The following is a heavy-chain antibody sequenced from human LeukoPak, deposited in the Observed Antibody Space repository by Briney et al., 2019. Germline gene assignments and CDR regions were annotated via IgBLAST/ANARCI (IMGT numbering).Heavy chain of an antibody. J-gene: IGHJ4*02. V-gene: IGHV4-34*01. Sequence: PSETLSLTCAVYGGSFSGYYWSWIRQPPGKGLEWIGEINHSGSTNYNPSLKSRVTISVDTSKNQFSLKLSSVTAADTAVYYCARGGYDILTGSPFDYWGQGTLVTVSS. CDR3: ARGGYDILTGSPFDY. CDR2: INHSGST. D-gene: IGHD3-9*01. CDR1: GGSFSGYY.